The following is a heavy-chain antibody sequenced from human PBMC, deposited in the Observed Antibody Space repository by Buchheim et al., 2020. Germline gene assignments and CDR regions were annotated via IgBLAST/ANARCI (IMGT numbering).Heavy chain of an antibody. CDR1: GFTFSYYW. D-gene: IGHD1-14*01. Sequence: EVHLVESGGGLVQPGGSLRLSCAASGFTFSYYWLSWVRQAPGKGLEWVANINQRGSENYYVDSVKGRFTISRDCANSSLYLQMNSLRAEDTAVYYCTTDLDRTRNIWGQGTL. V-gene: IGHV3-7*04. CDR2: INQRGSEN. CDR3: TTDLDRTRNI. J-gene: IGHJ4*02.